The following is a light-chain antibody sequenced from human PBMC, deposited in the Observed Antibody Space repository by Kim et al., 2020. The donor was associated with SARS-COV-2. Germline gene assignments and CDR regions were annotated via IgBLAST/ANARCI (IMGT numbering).Light chain of an antibody. J-gene: IGKJ1*01. CDR2: GAS. CDR3: QQYNDWPWT. Sequence: EIVMTQSPATLSVSPEERVTLSCRASQSISSNLGWYQQKPGQAPRLLIYGASTRATGIPARFSGSGSGTEFTLTISSLQSEDFAVYCCQQYNDWPWTFGQGTKVDIK. CDR1: QSISSN. V-gene: IGKV3-15*01.